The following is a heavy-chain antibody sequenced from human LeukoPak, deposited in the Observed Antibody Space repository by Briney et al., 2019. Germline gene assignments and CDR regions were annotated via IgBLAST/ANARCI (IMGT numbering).Heavy chain of an antibody. J-gene: IGHJ4*02. CDR3: AKDGLSDSSGYYLG. CDR1: GFTFSSYG. D-gene: IGHD3-22*01. V-gene: IGHV3-30*02. Sequence: PGGSLRLSCAASGFTFSSYGMHWVRQAPGKGLEWVAFIRYDGSNKYYADSVKGRFTISRDNSKNTLYLQMNSLRAEDTAVYYCAKDGLSDSSGYYLGWGQGTLVTVSS. CDR2: IRYDGSNK.